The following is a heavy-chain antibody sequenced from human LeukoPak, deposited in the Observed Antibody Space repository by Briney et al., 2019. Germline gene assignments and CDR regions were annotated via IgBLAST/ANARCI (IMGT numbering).Heavy chain of an antibody. J-gene: IGHJ4*02. V-gene: IGHV4-39*01. CDR2: IYYSGNT. D-gene: IGHD3-22*01. CDR1: GGSLSSSSYY. Sequence: SETLSLTCTVSGGSLSSSSYYWGWLRQPPGTGLEWIGSIYYSGNTYYNPSLKSRVTISVDTSKNQFSLNLSSVTAADTAVYYCARLYYDSSGYYQICYFDYWGQGTLVTVSS. CDR3: ARLYYDSSGYYQICYFDY.